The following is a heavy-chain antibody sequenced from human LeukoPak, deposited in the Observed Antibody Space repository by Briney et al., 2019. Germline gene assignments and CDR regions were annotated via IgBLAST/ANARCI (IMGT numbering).Heavy chain of an antibody. V-gene: IGHV1-2*02. CDR2: INPNSGDT. D-gene: IGHD5-12*01. Sequence: ASLKVSCKASGYSFTAAYNIHWLRQAPGQRPEFMGWINPNSGDTRYAQKFQGRVTVTRDTVISTAYMELNSLTSDDTAVYYCARDPRGTYDYWGQGTLVTVSS. J-gene: IGHJ4*02. CDR1: GYSFTAAYN. CDR3: ARDPRGTYDY.